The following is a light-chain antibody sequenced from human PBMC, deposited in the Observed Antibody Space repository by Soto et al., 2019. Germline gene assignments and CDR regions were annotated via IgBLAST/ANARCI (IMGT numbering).Light chain of an antibody. Sequence: QSVLTQPASVSGPPGQSITISCTGTSSDVGGYNYVSWYQHHPGKAPKLMIYDVRNRPSGVSNRFSGSKSGNTASLTISGLQPEDEADYYCSSYTTSNTRQIVLGTGTKVTVL. CDR2: DVR. CDR1: SSDVGGYNY. CDR3: SSYTTSNTRQIV. J-gene: IGLJ1*01. V-gene: IGLV2-14*03.